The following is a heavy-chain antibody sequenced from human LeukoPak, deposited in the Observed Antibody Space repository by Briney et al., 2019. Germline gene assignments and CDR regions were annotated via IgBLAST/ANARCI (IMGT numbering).Heavy chain of an antibody. Sequence: GGSLRLSCAASGFTFSRYWMSWVRQSPGKGLEWVANIKQDGSEKYYVDSVKGRFTISRDNAKNSLFLQMNSLRAEDTAIYYCAKDHGDGGQIGWGQGTLVTVSS. CDR3: AKDHGDGGQIG. CDR1: GFTFSRYW. CDR2: IKQDGSEK. V-gene: IGHV3-7*05. D-gene: IGHD5-24*01. J-gene: IGHJ4*02.